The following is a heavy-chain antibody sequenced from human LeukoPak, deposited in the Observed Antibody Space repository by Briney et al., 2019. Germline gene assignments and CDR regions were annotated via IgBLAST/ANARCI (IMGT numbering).Heavy chain of an antibody. CDR1: GFTFSSYS. D-gene: IGHD2-21*01. J-gene: IGHJ4*02. V-gene: IGHV3-48*01. CDR3: ATIADSPRFDS. CDR2: ISSSSSTI. Sequence: PGGSLRLSCAASGFTFSSYSMNWVRRAPGKGLEWVSYISSSSSTIYYADSVKGRFTISRDNAKNSLYLQMNSLRAEDTAVYYCATIADSPRFDSWGQGTLVTVSS.